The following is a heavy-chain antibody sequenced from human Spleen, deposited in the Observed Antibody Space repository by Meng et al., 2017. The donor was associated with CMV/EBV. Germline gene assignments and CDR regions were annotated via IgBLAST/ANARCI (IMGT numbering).Heavy chain of an antibody. J-gene: IGHJ5*02. CDR2: MYFSGST. D-gene: IGHD4-23*01. V-gene: IGHV4-31*02. Sequence: SGGSISSGGYYWSWIRQHPGKGLEWIGYMYFSGSTYYNPSLKSRVTISVDTSKNQLSLRLSAVTAADTAVYYCARGTVGGQYNWFDPWGQGALVTVSS. CDR1: GGSISSGGYY. CDR3: ARGTVGGQYNWFDP.